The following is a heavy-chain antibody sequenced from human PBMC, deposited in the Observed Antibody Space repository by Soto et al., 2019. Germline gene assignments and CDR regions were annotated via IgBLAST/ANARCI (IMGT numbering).Heavy chain of an antibody. D-gene: IGHD4-17*01. V-gene: IGHV4-61*01. CDR3: ARVYDYFDS. CDR1: GGSVSSGSYY. CDR2: IYYSGST. Sequence: QVQLQESGPGLVKPSETLSLTCTVSGGSVSSGSYYWSWIRQPPGKGLEWIGYIYYSGSTNYNPSLXXRXTXXVDTPKNQFSLKLSSVTAADTAVYYCARVYDYFDSWGQGTLVTVSS. J-gene: IGHJ4*02.